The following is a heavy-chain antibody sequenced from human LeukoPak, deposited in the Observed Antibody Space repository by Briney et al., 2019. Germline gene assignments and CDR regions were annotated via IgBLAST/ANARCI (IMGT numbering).Heavy chain of an antibody. V-gene: IGHV4-30-4*01. J-gene: IGHJ4*02. D-gene: IGHD4-17*01. CDR1: GGSISSGDYY. Sequence: KTSETLSLTCTVSGGSISSGDYYWSWIRQPPGKGLEWIGYIYYSGSTYYNPSLKSRVTISVDTSKNQFSLKLSSVTAADTAVYYCARDRAYGAYTDYFDYWGQGTLVTVSS. CDR2: IYYSGST. CDR3: ARDRAYGAYTDYFDY.